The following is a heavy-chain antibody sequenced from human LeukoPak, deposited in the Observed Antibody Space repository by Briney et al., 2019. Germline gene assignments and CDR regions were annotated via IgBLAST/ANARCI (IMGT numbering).Heavy chain of an antibody. CDR1: GGSISSYY. CDR3: ARTRYYYNSRSYGAPYYFDY. Sequence: SETLSLTCSVSGGSISSYYWGWIRQPPGKGLEWIGSIYCSGSTYYNPSLKSRVTISVDTSKNQFSLKLSSVTAADTAVYYCARTRYYYNSRSYGAPYYFDYWGQGTLVTVSS. J-gene: IGHJ4*02. V-gene: IGHV4-39*01. CDR2: IYCSGST. D-gene: IGHD3-10*01.